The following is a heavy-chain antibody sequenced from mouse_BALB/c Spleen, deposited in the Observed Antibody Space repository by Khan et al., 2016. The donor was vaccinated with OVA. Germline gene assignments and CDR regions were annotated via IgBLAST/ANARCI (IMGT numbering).Heavy chain of an antibody. D-gene: IGHD2-4*01. Sequence: QVQLKESGPGLAAPSQSLSITCTISGFSFTNYGVHWVRQPPGKGLEWLVVIRSDGSTNYNSALQSTLNMTKDNSQSQVLIKKNSRQTDDTAIYFCAREPCYHYNMMDYWGQGTSVTVSS. CDR2: IRSDGST. V-gene: IGHV2-6-1*01. J-gene: IGHJ4*01. CDR1: GFSFTNYG. CDR3: AREPCYHYNMMDY.